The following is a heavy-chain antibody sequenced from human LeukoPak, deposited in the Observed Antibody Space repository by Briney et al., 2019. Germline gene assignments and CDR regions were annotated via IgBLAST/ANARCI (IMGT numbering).Heavy chain of an antibody. V-gene: IGHV4-59*01. CDR2: IYYSGST. CDR3: ARERQYSSGWFQGGSWFDP. J-gene: IGHJ5*02. D-gene: IGHD6-13*01. CDR1: GGSISSYY. Sequence: SETLSLTCTVSGGSISSYYWSWIRQPPGKGLEWIGYIYYSGSTNYNPSLKSRVTISVDTSKNQFSLKLSSVTAADTAVYYCARERQYSSGWFQGGSWFDPWGQGTLVTVSS.